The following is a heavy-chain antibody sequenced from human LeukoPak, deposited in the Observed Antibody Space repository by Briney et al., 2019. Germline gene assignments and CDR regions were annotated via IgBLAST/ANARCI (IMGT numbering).Heavy chain of an antibody. CDR3: ASSDDYGDYDFDY. Sequence: GGSLRLSCAASGFTFSSYSMNWIRQAPGKGLEWVSYISSSGSTIYYADSVKGRFTISRDNAKNSLYLQMNSLRAEDTAVYYCASSDDYGDYDFDYWGQGTLVTVSS. V-gene: IGHV3-48*04. J-gene: IGHJ4*02. D-gene: IGHD4-17*01. CDR1: GFTFSSYS. CDR2: ISSSGSTI.